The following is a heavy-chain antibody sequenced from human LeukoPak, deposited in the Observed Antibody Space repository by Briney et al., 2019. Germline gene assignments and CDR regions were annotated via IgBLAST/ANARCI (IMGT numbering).Heavy chain of an antibody. CDR1: GFTFSSYS. CDR2: IKHDGNDR. D-gene: IGHD4-17*01. CDR3: ARAPEGAPVDI. J-gene: IGHJ3*02. Sequence: GGSLRLSCAASGFTFSSYSMNWVRQAPGKGLEWVANIKHDGNDRYYVDSVKGRFTISRDNAKNSLYLQMNSLRAEDTAVYYCARAPEGAPVDIWGQGTMVTVSS. V-gene: IGHV3-7*04.